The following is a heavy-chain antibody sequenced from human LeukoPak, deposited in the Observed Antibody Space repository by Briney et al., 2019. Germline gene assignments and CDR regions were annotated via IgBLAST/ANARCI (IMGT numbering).Heavy chain of an antibody. CDR2: IYYSGST. J-gene: IGHJ5*02. V-gene: IGHV4-59*01. CDR3: VRDLDWFDP. Sequence: WIRQPPGKGLEWIGYIYYSGSTNYNPSLKSRVTMSVDTSKRQFSLKLSSVTAADTAVYYCVRDLDWFDPWGQGTLVTVSS. D-gene: IGHD3-16*01.